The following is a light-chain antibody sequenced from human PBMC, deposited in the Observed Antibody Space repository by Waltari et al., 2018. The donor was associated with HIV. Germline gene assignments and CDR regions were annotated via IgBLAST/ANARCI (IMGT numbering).Light chain of an antibody. CDR2: GAS. CDR3: QQYNNWPGKT. CDR1: QSVSSN. J-gene: IGKJ1*01. Sequence: IVMTQSPATLSVSPGERATLSCRASQSVSSNLAWYQQKPGQAHRLLIYGASTRATGIPGRFGGSGSGTEFTLTISSLQSEDFAVYYCQQYNNWPGKTFGQGTKVEIK. V-gene: IGKV3-15*01.